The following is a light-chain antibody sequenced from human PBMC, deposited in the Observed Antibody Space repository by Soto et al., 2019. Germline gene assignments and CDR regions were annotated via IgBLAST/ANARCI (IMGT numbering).Light chain of an antibody. V-gene: IGLV2-14*03. CDR3: SSYTTSNTRQIV. CDR2: DVS. CDR1: SSDVGGYNY. J-gene: IGLJ1*01. Sequence: QSVLTQPASVSGSPGQSINISCTGTSSDVGGYNYVSWYQHHPGKAPKLIIYDVSNRPSGVSNPFSGSKSGSTASPTISGLQPEDEADYYCSSYTTSNTRQIVFGTGTKVTV.